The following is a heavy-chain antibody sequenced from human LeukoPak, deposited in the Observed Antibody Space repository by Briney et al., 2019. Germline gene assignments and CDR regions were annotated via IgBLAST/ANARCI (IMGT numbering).Heavy chain of an antibody. Sequence: PSETLSLTCGVYGGSLSGYYWGWIRQPPGKGLEWIGETSHTGDTNYNPSFKSRVTTSVDTSKNHLSLKLTSVTATDTAMYYCARASGDYPEIWGQGTMVTVSS. V-gene: IGHV4-34*01. CDR3: ARASGDYPEI. CDR2: TSHTGDT. D-gene: IGHD4-17*01. CDR1: GGSLSGYY. J-gene: IGHJ3*02.